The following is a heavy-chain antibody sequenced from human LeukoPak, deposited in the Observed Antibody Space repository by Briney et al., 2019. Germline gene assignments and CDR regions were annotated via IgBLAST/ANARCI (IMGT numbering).Heavy chain of an antibody. J-gene: IGHJ5*02. V-gene: IGHV3-48*02. CDR2: ISSSSTI. CDR1: GFTFSSYS. Sequence: PRGSLRLSCAASGFTFSSYSMNWVRQAPGKGLEWVSYISSSSTIYYADSVKGRFTISRDNAKNSLYLQMNSLRDEDTAVYYCARGTTVVTPEWWFDPWGQGTLVTVSS. CDR3: ARGTTVVTPEWWFDP. D-gene: IGHD4-23*01.